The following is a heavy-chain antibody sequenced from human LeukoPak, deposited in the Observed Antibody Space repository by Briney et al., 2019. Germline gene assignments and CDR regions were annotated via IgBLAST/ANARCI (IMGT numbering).Heavy chain of an antibody. D-gene: IGHD3-22*01. CDR1: GFTFSSYS. CDR3: ASSKINYYDSSSYPNWFDP. CDR2: ISSSSSYI. Sequence: GGSLRLSCAASGFTFSSYSMNWVRQAPGKGLEWVSSISSSSSYIYYADSVKGRFTISRDNAKNSLYLQMNSLRAEDTAVYYCASSKINYYDSSSYPNWFDPWGQGTLVTVSS. V-gene: IGHV3-21*04. J-gene: IGHJ5*02.